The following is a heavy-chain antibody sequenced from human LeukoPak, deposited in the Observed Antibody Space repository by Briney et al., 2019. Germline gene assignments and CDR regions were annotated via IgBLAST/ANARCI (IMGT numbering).Heavy chain of an antibody. CDR3: ARVGASSTRIAVAGHFDY. V-gene: IGHV1-2*02. CDR2: INPNSGGT. J-gene: IGHJ4*02. D-gene: IGHD6-19*01. Sequence: ASVKVSCKASGYTFTGYYMHWVRQAPGQGLEWMGWINPNSGGTNYAQKFQGRVTMTRDTSISTAYMELSRLRSDDTAVYYCARVGASSTRIAVAGHFDYWGQGTLVTVSS. CDR1: GYTFTGYY.